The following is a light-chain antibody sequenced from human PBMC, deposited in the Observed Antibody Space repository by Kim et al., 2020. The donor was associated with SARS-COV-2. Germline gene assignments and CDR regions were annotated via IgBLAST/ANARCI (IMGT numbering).Light chain of an antibody. CDR1: ASNIGGNY. J-gene: IGLJ2*01. Sequence: GQRVTISCTGGASNIGGNYVFWYQQVPPTAPKLLIFRDNLRPSGVPDRFSGSKSGTSASLAISGLRSEDDGDFYCASWDDSLSGMVFGGGTKVTVL. CDR2: RDN. CDR3: ASWDDSLSGMV. V-gene: IGLV1-47*01.